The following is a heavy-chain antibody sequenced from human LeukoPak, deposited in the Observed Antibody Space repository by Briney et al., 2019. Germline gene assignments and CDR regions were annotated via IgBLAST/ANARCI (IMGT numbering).Heavy chain of an antibody. J-gene: IGHJ4*02. CDR2: IYTSGST. V-gene: IGHV4-4*07. CDR3: ASRYCSGGSCYNDY. D-gene: IGHD2-15*01. CDR1: AASISRYY. Sequence: SETLSLTCTVAAASISRYYWGSIRQPAGKGLEWLGRIYTSGSTNYNPSLKSRVTMSVDTSKNQFSLKLSSVTAADTAVYYCASRYCSGGSCYNDYWGQGTLVTVSS.